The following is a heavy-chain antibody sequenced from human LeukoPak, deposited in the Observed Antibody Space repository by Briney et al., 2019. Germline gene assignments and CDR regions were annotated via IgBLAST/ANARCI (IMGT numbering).Heavy chain of an antibody. CDR3: ARGLWFGDENPPYFDY. D-gene: IGHD3-10*01. Sequence: SETLSLTCTVSGGSISSYYWSWMRQPAGKGLEWLGRIHTRGSTNYNPSRKSRVTMSGDTSKNQFSLKLSSVTAADTAVYYCARGLWFGDENPPYFDYWGQGILVNVSS. V-gene: IGHV4-4*07. CDR1: GGSISSYY. J-gene: IGHJ4*02. CDR2: IHTRGST.